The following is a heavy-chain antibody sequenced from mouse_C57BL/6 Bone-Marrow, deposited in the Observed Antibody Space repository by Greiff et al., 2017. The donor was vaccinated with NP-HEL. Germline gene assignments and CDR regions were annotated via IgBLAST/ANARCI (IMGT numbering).Heavy chain of an antibody. J-gene: IGHJ3*01. CDR1: GYTFTSYG. V-gene: IGHV1-81*01. D-gene: IGHD2-5*01. CDR2: IYPRSGNT. CDR3: ARQTFSKGAY. Sequence: QVQLQQSGAEPARPGASVKLSCKASGYTFTSYGISWVKQRTGQGLEWIGEIYPRSGNTYYNEKFKGKATLTADKSSSTAYMELRSLTSEDSAVYFCARQTFSKGAYWGQGTLVTVSA.